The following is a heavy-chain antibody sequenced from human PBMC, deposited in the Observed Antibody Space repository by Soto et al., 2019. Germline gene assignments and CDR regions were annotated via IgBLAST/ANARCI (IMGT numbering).Heavy chain of an antibody. J-gene: IGHJ4*02. CDR2: MYYNGNT. Sequence: QVQLQESGPGLVKPSETLSLTCSVSGGSISNHFWVWIRQPPGKGLEWIGYMYYNGNTMYNPSLKSRVTISGAASKNQFSLRLRSVTAAATAMYYCVRLGNSEGAYWGQGALVTLSS. CDR3: VRLGNSEGAY. D-gene: IGHD4-4*01. CDR1: GGSISNHF. V-gene: IGHV4-59*08.